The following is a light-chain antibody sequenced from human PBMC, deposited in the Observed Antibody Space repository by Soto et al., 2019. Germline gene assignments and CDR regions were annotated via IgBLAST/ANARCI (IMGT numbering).Light chain of an antibody. CDR3: HQYGGSPVT. J-gene: IGKJ1*01. Sequence: EIVLTQSPGTLSLSPGERATLSCRASQSVSSNYLAWYQQRPGQAPRLLIYDASSRATGVPDRFSGSGSGTDFTLTISRLEPEDFAVYYCHQYGGSPVTFGQGTKVEIK. CDR2: DAS. CDR1: QSVSSNY. V-gene: IGKV3-20*01.